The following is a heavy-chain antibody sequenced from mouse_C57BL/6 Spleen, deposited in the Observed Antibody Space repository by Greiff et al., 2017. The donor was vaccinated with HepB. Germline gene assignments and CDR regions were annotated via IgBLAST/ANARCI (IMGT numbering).Heavy chain of an antibody. J-gene: IGHJ3*01. CDR1: GFTFSNYW. Sequence: DVMLVESGGGLVQPGGSMKLSCVASGFTFSNYWMNWVRQSPEKGLEWVAQIRLKSDNYATHYAESVKGRFTISRDDSKSSVYLQMNNLRAEDTGIYYCTGKEGFAYWGQGTLVTVSA. CDR2: IRLKSDNYAT. V-gene: IGHV6-3*01. CDR3: TGKEGFAY.